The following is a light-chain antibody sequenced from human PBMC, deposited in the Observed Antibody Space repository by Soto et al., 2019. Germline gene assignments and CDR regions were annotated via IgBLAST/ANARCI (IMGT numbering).Light chain of an antibody. Sequence: DIQLTQSPSFLSASVGGRVTITCRASQAISSHLAWYQQKPGKAPNLLIYGASTLQSGVPSRFSGSGSGTDFTLTISSLQPEDFATYYCQQANSFPRTFGQGTKVDIK. J-gene: IGKJ1*01. V-gene: IGKV1-9*01. CDR1: QAISSH. CDR2: GAS. CDR3: QQANSFPRT.